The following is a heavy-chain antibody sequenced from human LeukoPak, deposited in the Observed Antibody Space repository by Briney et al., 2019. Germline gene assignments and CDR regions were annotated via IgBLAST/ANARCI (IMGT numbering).Heavy chain of an antibody. J-gene: IGHJ6*03. CDR3: ARVEATTGRNYHYYYMDV. D-gene: IGHD1-1*01. Sequence: PGGSLRLSCGASGFYFSSYSMNWVRQAPGKGLVWVSSINSGSTYMYYADSVKGRFTISRDNAKNSLHLQMYSLRAEDTAVYFCARVEATTGRNYHYYYMDVWGKGTTVTVSS. CDR1: GFYFSSYS. CDR2: INSGSTYM. V-gene: IGHV3-21*01.